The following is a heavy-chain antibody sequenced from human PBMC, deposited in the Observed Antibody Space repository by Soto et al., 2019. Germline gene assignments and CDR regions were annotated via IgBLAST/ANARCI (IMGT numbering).Heavy chain of an antibody. Sequence: GGSLRLSCTTSGFSFASFAMTWVRQAPGKGLEWVATISGSDGKTYYADSVKGRFSISRDTSRNTLYLQMNSLRADDTAIYYCAKWSYLDYWGQGARVTVSS. CDR2: ISGSDGKT. D-gene: IGHD3-3*01. CDR3: AKWSYLDY. CDR1: GFSFASFA. J-gene: IGHJ4*02. V-gene: IGHV3-23*01.